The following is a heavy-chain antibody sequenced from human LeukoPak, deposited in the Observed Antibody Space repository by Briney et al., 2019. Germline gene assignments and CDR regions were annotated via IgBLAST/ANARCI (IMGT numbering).Heavy chain of an antibody. J-gene: IGHJ4*02. CDR1: GGSISSSSYY. CDR3: ARLDYGGNPDY. D-gene: IGHD4-23*01. V-gene: IGHV4-39*01. Sequence: SETLSLTCTVSGGSISSSSYYWGWIRQPPGKGLEWIGSIYYSGSTYYNPSLKSRVTISVDTSKNQFSLKLSSVTAADTAVYYCARLDYGGNPDYWGQGTLVTVSS. CDR2: IYYSGST.